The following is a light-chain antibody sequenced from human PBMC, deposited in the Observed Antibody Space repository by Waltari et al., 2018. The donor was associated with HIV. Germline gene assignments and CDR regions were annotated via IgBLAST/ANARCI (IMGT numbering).Light chain of an antibody. V-gene: IGKV2-28*01. J-gene: IGKJ1*01. Sequence: DIAMIQSPDSLAVSPGEPASISCRSSQSLLHNNGHNYLDWYIKRPGKAQELLIYLASRRASGVPDRIAGSGSGTDFILKISRVEPEDVGVYYCMHGQQTPVFGQGTQVEV. CDR3: MHGQQTPV. CDR2: LAS. CDR1: QSLLHNNGHNY.